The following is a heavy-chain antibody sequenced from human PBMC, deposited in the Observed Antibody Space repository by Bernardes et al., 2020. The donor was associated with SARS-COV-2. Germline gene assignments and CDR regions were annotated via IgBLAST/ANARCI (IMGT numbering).Heavy chain of an antibody. CDR2: IYLGDSDT. CDR1: GYNFNTYW. J-gene: IGHJ4*02. V-gene: IGHV5-51*01. CDR3: ARSDYDWFLGRGGYYDY. D-gene: IGHD3-9*01. Sequence: GESLKISCKGSGYNFNTYWIVWVRQMPGKGLEWMGIIYLGDSDTRYSPSFQGQVTISVDKSISTAYLQWRSLTASDTAIYYCARSDYDWFLGRGGYYDYWGQGTMVSVSS.